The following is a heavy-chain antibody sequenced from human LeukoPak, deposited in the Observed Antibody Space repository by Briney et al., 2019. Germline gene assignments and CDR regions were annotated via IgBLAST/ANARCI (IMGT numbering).Heavy chain of an antibody. CDR3: ARWTTIRFGPLGY. CDR1: GYTFTDYY. D-gene: IGHD4-11*01. J-gene: IGHJ4*02. V-gene: IGHV1-8*03. CDR2: MNPNSGNT. Sequence: GASVKVSCKASGYTFTDYYMHWVRQAPGQGLEWMGWMNPNSGNTGYAQKFQGRVTITRNTSISTAYMELSSLRSEDTAVYYCARWTTIRFGPLGYWGQGTLVTVSS.